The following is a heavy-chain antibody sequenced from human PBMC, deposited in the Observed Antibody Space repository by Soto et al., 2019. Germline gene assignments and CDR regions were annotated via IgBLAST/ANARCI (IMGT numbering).Heavy chain of an antibody. J-gene: IGHJ5*02. Sequence: SETLSLTCTVSGGSISSYYWSWIRQHPGKGLEWIGYIYYSGSTYYNPSLKSRVTISVDTSKNQFSLKLSSVTAADTAVYYCARGPGIAAAGILGWFDPWGQGTLVTVSS. CDR3: ARGPGIAAAGILGWFDP. CDR1: GGSISSYY. D-gene: IGHD6-13*01. V-gene: IGHV4-59*06. CDR2: IYYSGST.